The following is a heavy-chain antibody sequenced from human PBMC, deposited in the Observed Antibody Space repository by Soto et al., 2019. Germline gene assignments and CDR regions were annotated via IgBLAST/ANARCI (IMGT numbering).Heavy chain of an antibody. CDR1: GFTFSSYG. Sequence: QVQLVESGGGVVQPGRSLRLSCAASGFTFSSYGMHWVRQAPGKGLEWVAVISYDGSNKYYADYVKGRFTISRDNSKNTLYLQMISLRAEDTALYYCAKSQGHMIVVVNPHDAFDIWGQGTMVTVSS. D-gene: IGHD3-22*01. V-gene: IGHV3-30*18. J-gene: IGHJ3*02. CDR3: AKSQGHMIVVVNPHDAFDI. CDR2: ISYDGSNK.